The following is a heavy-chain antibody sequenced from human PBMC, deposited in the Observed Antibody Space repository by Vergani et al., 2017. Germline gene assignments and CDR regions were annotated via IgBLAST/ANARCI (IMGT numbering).Heavy chain of an antibody. CDR1: GYTFTSDY. V-gene: IGHV1-46*01. Sequence: QVQLVQSGAEVKKPGASVKVSCKASGYTFTSDYMHWVRQAPGQGLEWMGIINPSGGSTSYAQKFQGRVTMTRDTSTSTVYMELSSLRSEDTAVYYCARVRRDDSSGYYYYYGMDVWGQGTTVTVSS. CDR2: INPSGGST. J-gene: IGHJ6*02. D-gene: IGHD3-22*01. CDR3: ARVRRDDSSGYYYYYGMDV.